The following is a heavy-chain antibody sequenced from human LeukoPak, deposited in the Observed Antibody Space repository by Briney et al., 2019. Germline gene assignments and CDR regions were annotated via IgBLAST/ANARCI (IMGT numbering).Heavy chain of an antibody. J-gene: IGHJ6*02. V-gene: IGHV3-23*01. CDR2: ISGSGEYT. D-gene: IGHD7-27*01. CDR1: GFTFSSYA. Sequence: PGGSLRLSCAASGFTFSSYAMSWVRQAPGKGLEWVSSISGSGEYTYYAESVKSRFTISRDNSKNTQYLQMNSLRAEDTAVYYCGNGQTWARDYYYYGMDVWGQGTTVTVSS. CDR3: GNGQTWARDYYYYGMDV.